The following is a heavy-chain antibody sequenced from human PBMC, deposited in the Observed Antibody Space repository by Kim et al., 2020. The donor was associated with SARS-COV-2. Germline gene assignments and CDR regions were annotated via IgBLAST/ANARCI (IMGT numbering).Heavy chain of an antibody. D-gene: IGHD1-26*01. J-gene: IGHJ4*02. V-gene: IGHV3-23*01. Sequence: YADSVKGRFTISRDNSKNTLYLQMNSLIAEDTAVYYCAKELVGATTPYNYWGQGTLVTVSS. CDR3: AKELVGATTPYNY.